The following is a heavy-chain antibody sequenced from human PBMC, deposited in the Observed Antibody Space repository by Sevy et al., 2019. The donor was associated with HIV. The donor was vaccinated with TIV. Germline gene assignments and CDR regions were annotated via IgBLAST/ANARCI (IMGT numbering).Heavy chain of an antibody. CDR1: GYTFTTYG. J-gene: IGHJ4*02. Sequence: ASVKVSCKDSGYTFTTYGITWVRQAPGQGLEWMGWISSYNDNRNYAQNLQGRVTMTTDTSTSTAYMELRSLRSDDTAVYYCARVPSAQYSSSWDYCDYWGQGTLVTVSS. CDR2: ISSYNDNR. D-gene: IGHD6-13*01. V-gene: IGHV1-18*01. CDR3: ARVPSAQYSSSWDYCDY.